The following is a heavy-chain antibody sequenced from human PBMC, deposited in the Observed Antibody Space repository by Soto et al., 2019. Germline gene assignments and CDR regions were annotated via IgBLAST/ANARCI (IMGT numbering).Heavy chain of an antibody. J-gene: IGHJ6*02. D-gene: IGHD2-2*01. CDR3: ARRYCISTSCHYYGMDV. V-gene: IGHV1-69*12. CDR1: GGTFSTYT. CDR2: IIPMFGTA. Sequence: QVQLVQSGAEVKKPGSSVKVSCKASGGTFSTYTINWVRQAPGQGLEWMGGIIPMFGTANYAQKFQGRVTIPADESTSTAYRELSSLRSEDTAVYYCARRYCISTSCHYYGMDVWGQGTTVTVSS.